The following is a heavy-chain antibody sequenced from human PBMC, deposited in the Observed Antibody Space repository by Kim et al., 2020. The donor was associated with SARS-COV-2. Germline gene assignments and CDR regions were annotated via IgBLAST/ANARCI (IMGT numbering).Heavy chain of an antibody. D-gene: IGHD3-22*01. J-gene: IGHJ4*02. Sequence: AQKLQGRVTMTTDTSTSTAYMELRSLRSDDTAVYYCARDNYYDSSGQGDYWGQGTLVTVSS. CDR3: ARDNYYDSSGQGDY. V-gene: IGHV1-18*01.